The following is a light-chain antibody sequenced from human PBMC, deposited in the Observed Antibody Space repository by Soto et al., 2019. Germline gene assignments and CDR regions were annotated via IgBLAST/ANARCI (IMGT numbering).Light chain of an antibody. CDR2: DAS. Sequence: DIVMTQSPATLSVSPGERATLSCRSSQSVSSNLAWYQQKPGQAPRLLIYDASNRATGIPARFSVSGSGTDFTLTISSLEPEDFAVYYCQQRSNWPPITLGQGTRLEIK. CDR3: QQRSNWPPIT. V-gene: IGKV3-11*01. J-gene: IGKJ5*01. CDR1: QSVSSN.